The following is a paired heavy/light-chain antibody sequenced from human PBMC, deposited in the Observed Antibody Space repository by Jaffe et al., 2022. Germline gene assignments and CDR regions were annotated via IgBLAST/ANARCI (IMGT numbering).Light chain of an antibody. CDR1: QSVSSY. Sequence: EIVLTQSPATLSLSPGERATLSCRASQSVSSYLAWYQQKPGQAPRLLIYDASNRATGIPARFSGSGSGTDFTLTISSLEPEDFAVYYCQQRSNWPPWTFGQGTKVEIK. V-gene: IGKV3-11*01. CDR2: DAS. J-gene: IGKJ1*01. CDR3: QQRSNWPPWT.
Heavy chain of an antibody. D-gene: IGHD4-17*01. CDR3: ARINGDSPKESGLIDP. Sequence: QVQLVQSGAEVKKPGSSVKVSCKASGGTFSSYAISWVRQAPGQGLEWMGGIIPIFGTANYAQKFQGRVTITTDESTSTAYMELSSLRSEDTAVYYCARINGDSPKESGLIDPWGQGTLVTVSS. CDR2: IIPIFGTA. V-gene: IGHV1-69*05. J-gene: IGHJ5*02. CDR1: GGTFSSYA.